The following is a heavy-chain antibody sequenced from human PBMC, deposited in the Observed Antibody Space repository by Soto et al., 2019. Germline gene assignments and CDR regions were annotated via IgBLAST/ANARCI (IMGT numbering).Heavy chain of an antibody. J-gene: IGHJ4*02. CDR3: ARSLLRFLEWLLYGGPEESDY. CDR2: ISAYNVNT. D-gene: IGHD3-3*01. V-gene: IGHV1-18*01. CDR1: GYTFTSYG. Sequence: GASVKVSCKASGYTFTSYGISWVRQAPGQGLEWMGWISAYNVNTNYAQKLQGRVTMTTDTSTSTAYMELRSLRSDDTAVYYCARSLLRFLEWLLYGGPEESDYWGQGTLVTVSS.